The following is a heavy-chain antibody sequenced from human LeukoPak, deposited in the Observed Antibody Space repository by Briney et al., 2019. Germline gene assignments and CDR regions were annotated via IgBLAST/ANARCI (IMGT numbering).Heavy chain of an antibody. CDR2: IDGDGSRT. CDR1: GFIFTNYW. V-gene: IGHV3-74*01. J-gene: IGHJ4*02. CDR3: VRAFDS. Sequence: QAGGSLRLSCTASGFIFTNYWMFWVRQVPGEGLVWVAQIDGDGSRTTYAHSVKGRFTISRDNAKNTLYLQMNSLRSDDTAIYYCVRAFDSWGQGTLVTVSS.